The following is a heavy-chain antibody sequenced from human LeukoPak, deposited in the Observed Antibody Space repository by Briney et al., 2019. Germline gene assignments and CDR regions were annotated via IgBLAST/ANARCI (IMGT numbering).Heavy chain of an antibody. CDR3: AKESDGGSFDIDY. Sequence: PGGSLRLSCAASGFTFDDYTIHWVRQAPGKGLEWVSLISWDGGSRYYADSVKGRLTISRDNSKNSLYLQMNSLRIEDTALYYCAKESDGGSFDIDYWGQGTLVTVSS. J-gene: IGHJ4*02. V-gene: IGHV3-43*01. CDR1: GFTFDDYT. CDR2: ISWDGGSR. D-gene: IGHD1-26*01.